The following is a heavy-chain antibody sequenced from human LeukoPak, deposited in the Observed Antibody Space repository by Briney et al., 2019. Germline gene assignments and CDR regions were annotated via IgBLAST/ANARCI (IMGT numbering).Heavy chain of an antibody. CDR1: GYTFTGYY. J-gene: IGHJ6*03. CDR2: INPNSGGT. Sequence: RASVKVSCKASGYTFTGYYMHWVRQAPGQGLEWMGWINPNSGGTNYAQKFQGRVTMTRDTSISTAYMELSRLRSDDTAVYYCARGAAAQLVPYYYYYMDVWGKGTTVTISS. CDR3: ARGAAAQLVPYYYYYMDV. D-gene: IGHD1-1*01. V-gene: IGHV1-2*02.